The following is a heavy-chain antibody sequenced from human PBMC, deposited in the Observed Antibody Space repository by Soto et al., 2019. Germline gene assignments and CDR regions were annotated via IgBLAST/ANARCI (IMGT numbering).Heavy chain of an antibody. CDR2: LYAGDRT. CDR3: ARDLGYSYGYYYYAMDV. D-gene: IGHD5-18*01. J-gene: IGHJ6*02. CDR1: GFSVRSNY. V-gene: IGHV3-53*01. Sequence: GGSLRLSCAVSGFSVRSNYMNWVRQAPGKGLEWVSVLYAGDRTYYADSVKGRFTISRDSPKNTLSLQMNSLRVEDTAVYYCARDLGYSYGYYYYAMDVWGQGTTVTAP.